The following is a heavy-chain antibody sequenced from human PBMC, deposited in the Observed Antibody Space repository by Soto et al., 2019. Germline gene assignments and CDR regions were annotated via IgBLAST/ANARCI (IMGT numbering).Heavy chain of an antibody. CDR2: ISSSSTAI. Sequence: PGGSLRLSCAASGFTFSSYSMNWVRQAPGKGLEWVSSISSSSTAIFYGDSVKGRFIISRDNAENSLYLQMNSLRAEDTAVYYCARDRDCSGGSCQYYGMDVWGQGTTVTVSS. D-gene: IGHD2-15*01. J-gene: IGHJ6*02. CDR3: ARDRDCSGGSCQYYGMDV. V-gene: IGHV3-21*01. CDR1: GFTFSSYS.